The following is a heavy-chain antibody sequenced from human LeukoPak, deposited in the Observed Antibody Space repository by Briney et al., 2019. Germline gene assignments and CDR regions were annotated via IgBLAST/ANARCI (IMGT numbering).Heavy chain of an antibody. V-gene: IGHV1-2*04. CDR2: INPNSGGT. CDR1: GYTFTGYY. Sequence: ASVKVSCNASGYTFTGYYMHWVRQAPGQGLEWMGWINPNSGGTNYAQKFQGWVTMTRDTSISTAYMELSRLRSDDTAVYYCARGLWFGESGFDPWGQGTLVTVSS. CDR3: ARGLWFGESGFDP. J-gene: IGHJ5*02. D-gene: IGHD3-10*01.